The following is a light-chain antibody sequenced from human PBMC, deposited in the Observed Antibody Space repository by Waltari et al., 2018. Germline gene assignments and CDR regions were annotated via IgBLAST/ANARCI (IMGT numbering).Light chain of an antibody. CDR3: NSRSWK. Sequence: SSELTQDPAVSVALGQSVSITCQGDSLRTYYESWYQQKPGQAPVVVIYGKNNRPSGIPDRFSGSSSGNTASLTITGAQAEDEADYYCNSRSWKFGGGTKLTVL. CDR2: GKN. V-gene: IGLV3-19*01. J-gene: IGLJ3*02. CDR1: SLRTYY.